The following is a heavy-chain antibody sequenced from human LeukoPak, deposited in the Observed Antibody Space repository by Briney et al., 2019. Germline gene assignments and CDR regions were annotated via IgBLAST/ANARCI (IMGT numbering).Heavy chain of an antibody. D-gene: IGHD3-3*01. Sequence: PGGSLRLSCAASGFTVSSNYMSWVRQAPGKGLEWVSVIYSGGSTYYADSVKGRFTISRDNSKNTLYLQMNSLRAEDTAVYYCARDRRAAAYYDFWSGPNPEYYYYGMDVWGQGTTVTVSS. J-gene: IGHJ6*02. CDR3: ARDRRAAAYYDFWSGPNPEYYYYGMDV. V-gene: IGHV3-53*01. CDR1: GFTVSSNY. CDR2: IYSGGST.